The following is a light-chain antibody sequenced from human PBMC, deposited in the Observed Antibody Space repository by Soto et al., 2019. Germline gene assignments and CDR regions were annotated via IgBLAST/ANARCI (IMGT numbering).Light chain of an antibody. CDR1: QRITSNF. CDR2: GAP. J-gene: IGKJ1*01. CDR3: QQYGSSGT. V-gene: IGKV3-20*01. Sequence: EIVLTQSPVTLSLSPGERATLSCRASQRITSNFLAWFQQKAGLAPRLLIYGAPTRASGVPDRFSGGGSGTDFVLTISRPEPEDFAVYYCQQYGSSGTFGQGTKVEIK.